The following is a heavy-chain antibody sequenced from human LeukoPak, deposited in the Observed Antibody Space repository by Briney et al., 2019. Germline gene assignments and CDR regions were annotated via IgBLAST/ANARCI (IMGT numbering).Heavy chain of an antibody. J-gene: IGHJ3*02. CDR3: AGVKVVVVVAANPLDAFDI. CDR2: MYHSGST. CDR1: GYSISTGYY. D-gene: IGHD2-15*01. V-gene: IGHV4-38-2*02. Sequence: SETLSLTCTVSGYSISTGYYWGWIRQPPGKGLEWIGSMYHSGSTYYNPSLKSRVTMSADTSKNQFSLKLSSVTAADTAVYHCAGVKVVVVVAANPLDAFDIWGQGTMVTVSS.